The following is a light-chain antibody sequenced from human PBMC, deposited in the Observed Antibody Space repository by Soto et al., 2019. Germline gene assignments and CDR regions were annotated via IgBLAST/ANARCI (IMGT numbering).Light chain of an antibody. CDR2: DVT. CDR1: SSDIGDYDY. V-gene: IGLV2-14*01. CDR3: CSYTDIALDVV. J-gene: IGLJ2*01. Sequence: QSALTQPASVSGSPGQSITISCTGTSSDIGDYDYVSRYQHLPGKAPKLLIFDVTHRPSGVSDRFSGSKSGNTASLTISGVRPEDEADYYCCSYTDIALDVVFGGGTKVTVL.